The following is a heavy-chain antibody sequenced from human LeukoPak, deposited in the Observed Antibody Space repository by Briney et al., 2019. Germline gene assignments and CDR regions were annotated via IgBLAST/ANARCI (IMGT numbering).Heavy chain of an antibody. CDR2: INPRGGST. V-gene: IGHV1-46*01. D-gene: IGHD4-23*01. Sequence: GASVKVSCKASGYTFTSYYMHWVRQAPGQGLEWMGIINPRGGSTSYAQKFQGRVTMTRDMSTSTVYMELSSLRSEDTAVYYCARGKQTDYYYYYYMDVWGKGTTVTVSS. J-gene: IGHJ6*03. CDR1: GYTFTSYY. CDR3: ARGKQTDYYYYYYMDV.